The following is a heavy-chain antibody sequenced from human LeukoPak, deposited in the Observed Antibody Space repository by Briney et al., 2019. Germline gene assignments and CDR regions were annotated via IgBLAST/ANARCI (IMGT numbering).Heavy chain of an antibody. J-gene: IGHJ3*02. V-gene: IGHV4-34*01. CDR2: INHSGST. Sequence: SETLSLTCAVYGGSFSGYYWSWIRQPPGKGLEWIGEINHSGSTNYNPSLKSRVTISVDTSKNQFSLKLSSVTAADTAVYYCAKMGRYYDSSGYYYEDLGASDIWGQGTMVTVSS. CDR1: GGSFSGYY. CDR3: AKMGRYYDSSGYYYEDLGASDI. D-gene: IGHD3-22*01.